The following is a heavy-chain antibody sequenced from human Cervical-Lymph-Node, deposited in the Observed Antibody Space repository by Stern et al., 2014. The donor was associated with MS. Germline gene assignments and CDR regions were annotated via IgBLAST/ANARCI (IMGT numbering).Heavy chain of an antibody. D-gene: IGHD5-18*01. CDR3: VRDLGYSYGPYDY. V-gene: IGHV3-48*04. Sequence: EVQLVESGGGLVQPGGSLRLSCAASGFTLSSYTMHWVRQAPGKGLEWVSYISSTSSTIYYADSVKGRFTTSRDNAKNTLYLQMNSLRAEDTAVYYCVRDLGYSYGPYDYWGQGTLVTVSS. J-gene: IGHJ4*02. CDR2: ISSTSSTI. CDR1: GFTLSSYT.